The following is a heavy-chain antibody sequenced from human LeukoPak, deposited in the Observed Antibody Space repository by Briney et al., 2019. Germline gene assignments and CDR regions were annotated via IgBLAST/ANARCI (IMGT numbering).Heavy chain of an antibody. Sequence: PGGSLRLSCAASGLSFSTYAVHWVRQAPGKGLEWVALISYDGSQRLYAGSVRGRFTISRDNSKSAVFLQVNSLTPEDSAMYYCARDQVGHIGGAAYGWFDPWGQGTLVSVSS. CDR2: ISYDGSQR. CDR1: GLSFSTYA. CDR3: ARDQVGHIGGAAYGWFDP. D-gene: IGHD1-26*01. J-gene: IGHJ5*02. V-gene: IGHV3-30*14.